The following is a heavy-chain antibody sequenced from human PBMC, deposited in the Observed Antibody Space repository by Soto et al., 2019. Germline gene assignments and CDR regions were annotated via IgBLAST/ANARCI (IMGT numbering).Heavy chain of an antibody. V-gene: IGHV1-46*03. CDR3: ARDLYLGYCSGGSCYSGYYYYMDV. CDR1: GYTFTSYY. J-gene: IGHJ6*03. Sequence: GASVKVSCKASGYTFTSYYMHWVRQAPGQGLEWMGIINPSGGSTSYAQRFQGRVTMTRDTSTSTVYMELGSLRSKDTAVYYCARDLYLGYCSGGSCYSGYYYYMDVWGKGTTVTVSS. CDR2: INPSGGST. D-gene: IGHD2-15*01.